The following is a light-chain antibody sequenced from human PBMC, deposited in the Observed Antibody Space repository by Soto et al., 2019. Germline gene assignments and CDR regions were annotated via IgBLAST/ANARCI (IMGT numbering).Light chain of an antibody. J-gene: IGKJ1*01. V-gene: IGKV3-15*01. CDR2: AAS. CDR3: QHYNNWPPWT. Sequence: EKVMTQSPATLSVSPGERATLSCRASQSVSSNLAWYQQKPGQAPRLLIYAASTRATGIPARFSGSGSGTEFTLTISSLQSEDFAVYYCQHYNNWPPWTFGQGTKVEIK. CDR1: QSVSSN.